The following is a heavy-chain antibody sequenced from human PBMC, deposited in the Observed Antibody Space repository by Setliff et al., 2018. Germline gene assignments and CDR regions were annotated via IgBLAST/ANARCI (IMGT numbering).Heavy chain of an antibody. CDR3: ARDMGQPYYFES. D-gene: IGHD1-1*01. Sequence: PSETLSLTCTVSGGSINSMSYYWGWIRQPPGKGLEWLGNIFHTGSTYYSPSLKSRVTMSVDTSKRQFSLKLGSATAADTAVYYCARDMGQPYYFESWGLGTLVTVSS. V-gene: IGHV4-39*07. CDR1: GGSINSMSYY. J-gene: IGHJ4*02. CDR2: IFHTGST.